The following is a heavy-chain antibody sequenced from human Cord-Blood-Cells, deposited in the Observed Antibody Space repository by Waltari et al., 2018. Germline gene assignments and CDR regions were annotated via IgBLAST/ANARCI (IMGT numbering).Heavy chain of an antibody. D-gene: IGHD6-19*01. Sequence: QVQLVESGGGVVQPGRSLRLSCAASGFTFSSYAMHWFRQAPGKGLEWVAFISYDGSNKYYADFVKGRFTISRDNSKNTLYLQMNSLRAEDTAVYYCAGAGISPNWFDPWGQGTLVTVSS. CDR1: GFTFSSYA. CDR3: AGAGISPNWFDP. J-gene: IGHJ5*02. V-gene: IGHV3-30-3*01. CDR2: ISYDGSNK.